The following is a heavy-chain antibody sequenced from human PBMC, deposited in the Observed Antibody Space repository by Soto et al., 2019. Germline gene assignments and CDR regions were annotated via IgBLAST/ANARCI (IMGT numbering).Heavy chain of an antibody. V-gene: IGHV6-1*01. CDR2: TYYRSRWYS. J-gene: IGHJ6*02. D-gene: IGHD2-15*01. CDR1: GDSVSSSSVA. Sequence: SQTLSLTCVISGDSVSSSSVAWNWVRQSPSRGLEWLGRTYYRSRWYSDFAVSVRGRIVINADTSKNQFSLQLNSVTPEDTAVYFCARSEEDSDYYYYGLDAWGQGTTVTVYS. CDR3: ARSEEDSDYYYYGLDA.